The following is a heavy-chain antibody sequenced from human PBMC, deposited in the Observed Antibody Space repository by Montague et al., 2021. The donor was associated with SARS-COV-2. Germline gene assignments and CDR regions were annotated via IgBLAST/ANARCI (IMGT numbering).Heavy chain of an antibody. J-gene: IGHJ4*02. CDR3: AKTHRYYNRNFDY. D-gene: IGHD3-22*01. CDR1: GFTFNSYA. Sequence: SLRLSCAASGFTFNSYAMSWVRQAPGKGLEWVSIIYSGGSSTYYADSVKGRFTISRDNSKNTLYLQMNSMIAEDMAVYYCAKTHRYYNRNFDYWGQGTLVTVSS. V-gene: IGHV3-23*03. CDR2: IYSGGSST.